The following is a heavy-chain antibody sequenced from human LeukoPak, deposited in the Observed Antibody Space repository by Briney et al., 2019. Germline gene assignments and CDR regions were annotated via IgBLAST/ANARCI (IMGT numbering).Heavy chain of an antibody. CDR2: ISWNSGSI. V-gene: IGHV3-9*01. CDR3: AKGFVVRGVHLDY. J-gene: IGHJ4*02. Sequence: PGGSLRLSCAASGFTFDDYAMHWVRQAPGKGLEWVSGISWNSGSIGYADSVKGRFTISRDNAKNSLYLQMNSLRAEDTALYYCAKGFVVRGVHLDYWGQGTLVTVSS. D-gene: IGHD3-10*01. CDR1: GFTFDDYA.